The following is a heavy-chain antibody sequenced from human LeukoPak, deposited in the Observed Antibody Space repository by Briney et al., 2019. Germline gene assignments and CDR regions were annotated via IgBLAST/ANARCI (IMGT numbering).Heavy chain of an antibody. CDR3: ANIVGVNEYDGWNWFDP. V-gene: IGHV4-61*05. CDR2: IYYKGNT. D-gene: IGHD1-26*01. J-gene: IGHJ5*02. CDR1: GGSISSSSYY. Sequence: SETLSLTCTVSGGSISSSSYYWGWIRQPPGKGLEWIGYIYYKGNTHYNPSLKSRITMSVDMSRNQFSLKLSSVTAADTAVYYCANIVGVNEYDGWNWFDPWGQGILVTVSS.